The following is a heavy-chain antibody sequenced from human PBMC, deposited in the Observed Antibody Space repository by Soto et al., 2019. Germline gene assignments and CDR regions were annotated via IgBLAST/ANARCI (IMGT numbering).Heavy chain of an antibody. Sequence: EVRLVESGGGLIQPGGSLRLSCEVSGFSVSSNYMSWVRQAPGKGLEWVSVVSDVERANFADSVKGRFTVSRDISKRTVFLQMNRLRAEDTAVDYWARPNSAAFAWAAESWGQGTLVIVSS. CDR2: VSDVERA. CDR3: ARPNSAAFAWAAES. J-gene: IGHJ5*02. CDR1: GFSVSSNY. D-gene: IGHD1-26*01. V-gene: IGHV3-53*01.